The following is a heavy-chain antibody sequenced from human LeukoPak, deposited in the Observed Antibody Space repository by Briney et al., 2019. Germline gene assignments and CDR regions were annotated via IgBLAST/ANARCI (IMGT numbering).Heavy chain of an antibody. CDR3: ARSPNNWNDEPYYFDY. V-gene: IGHV3-23*01. J-gene: IGHJ4*02. Sequence: GGSLRLSCAASGFTFSAYAMSWVRQAPGKGLEWVSSISGSGGSTYYADSVKGRFTISRDNAKNSLYLQMNSLRAEDTAVYYCARSPNNWNDEPYYFDYWGQGTLVTVSS. CDR1: GFTFSAYA. CDR2: ISGSGGST. D-gene: IGHD1-20*01.